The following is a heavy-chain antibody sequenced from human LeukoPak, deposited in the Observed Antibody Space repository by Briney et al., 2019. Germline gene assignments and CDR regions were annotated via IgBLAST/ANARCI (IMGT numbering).Heavy chain of an antibody. D-gene: IGHD2-8*01. CDR1: GFTFSSYE. V-gene: IGHV3-48*03. J-gene: IGHJ6*03. CDR2: ISSSGSTI. Sequence: PGGSLSLSCAASGFTFSSYEMNWVRQAPGKGLEWVSYISSSGSTIYYADSVEGRFTISRDNAKNSLYLQMNSLRAEDTAVYYCAKDRCSNGIGCYYYYMDVWGKGTTVTISS. CDR3: AKDRCSNGIGCYYYYMDV.